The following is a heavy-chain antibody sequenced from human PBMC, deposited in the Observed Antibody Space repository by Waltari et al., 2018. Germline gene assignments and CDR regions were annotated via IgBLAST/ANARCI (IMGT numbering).Heavy chain of an antibody. D-gene: IGHD3-16*02. CDR3: ARWPNVRLGGVIARDAFDI. CDR1: GYSISSGWY. CDR2: LYGTATT. Sequence: QVQLQESGPRLVKPSETLSLSCAVSGYSISSGWYWVWMRHLPGKGLEWIGSLYGTATTSYSPSLQSRVTISSDTSTNNFYLNLTSVTAADTAVYYCARWPNVRLGGVIARDAFDIWGQGTMVTVSS. V-gene: IGHV4-38-2*01. J-gene: IGHJ3*02.